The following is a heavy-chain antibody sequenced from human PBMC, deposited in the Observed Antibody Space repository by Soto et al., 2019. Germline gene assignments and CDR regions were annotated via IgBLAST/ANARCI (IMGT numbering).Heavy chain of an antibody. Sequence: GGSLRLSCAASGFPFSSYGMHWVRQAPGKGLEWVALISFDGNNIYFSDSLKGRFTIFRDDSKNTMYLQMSSLRAEDTAVYYCAKNTHYADTSGYYPFDYWGRGTLVTVSS. V-gene: IGHV3-30*18. D-gene: IGHD3-22*01. J-gene: IGHJ4*02. CDR3: AKNTHYADTSGYYPFDY. CDR1: GFPFSSYG. CDR2: ISFDGNNI.